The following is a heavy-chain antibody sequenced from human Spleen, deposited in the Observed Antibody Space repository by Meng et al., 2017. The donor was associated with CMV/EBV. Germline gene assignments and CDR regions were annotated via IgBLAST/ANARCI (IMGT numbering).Heavy chain of an antibody. V-gene: IGHV4-31*03. CDR3: ARGYDYDYLWGSYRPPHDWFDP. CDR1: GGSISSGGYY. CDR2: IYYSGST. D-gene: IGHD3-16*02. Sequence: SETLSLTCTVSGGSISSGGYYWSWIRQHPGKGLEWIGYIYYSGSTYYNPSLKSRVTISVDTSKNQFSLKLSSVTAADTAVYYCARGYDYDYLWGSYRPPHDWFDPWGQGTLVTVSS. J-gene: IGHJ5*02.